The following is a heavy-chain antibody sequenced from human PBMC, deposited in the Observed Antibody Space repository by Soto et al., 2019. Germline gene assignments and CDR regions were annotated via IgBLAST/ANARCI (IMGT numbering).Heavy chain of an antibody. CDR2: INHSGST. CDR1: GGSFSGYY. D-gene: IGHD3-22*01. Sequence: QVQLQQWGAGLLKPSETLSLTCAVYGGSFSGYYWSWIRQPPGKGLEWIGEINHSGSTNYNPSLKSRVTISVDMSKNQFSLKLSSVTAADTAVYYCASLRRDSSGYLYPDYWGQGTLVTVSS. V-gene: IGHV4-34*01. J-gene: IGHJ4*02. CDR3: ASLRRDSSGYLYPDY.